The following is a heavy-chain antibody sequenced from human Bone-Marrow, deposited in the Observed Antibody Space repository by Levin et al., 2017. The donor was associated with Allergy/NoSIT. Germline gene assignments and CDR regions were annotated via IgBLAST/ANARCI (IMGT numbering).Heavy chain of an antibody. CDR2: ISGSGDST. V-gene: IGHV3-23*01. D-gene: IGHD2-21*01. J-gene: IGHJ4*02. CDR1: GFTFSSYA. CDR3: VRTPGALVVTPYFDY. Sequence: GGSLRLSCAASGFTFSSYALGWVRQAPGKGLEWVSIISGSGDSTYYSDSVKGRFTISRDNSKNTLYLQMNSLRAEDTAIYYCVRTPGALVVTPYFDYWGQGTLVTVSS.